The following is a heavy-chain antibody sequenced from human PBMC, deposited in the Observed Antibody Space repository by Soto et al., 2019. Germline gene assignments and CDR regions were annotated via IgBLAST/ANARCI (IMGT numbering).Heavy chain of an antibody. V-gene: IGHV3-15*01. CDR3: TTGRLETIFGVVSNY. J-gene: IGHJ4*02. CDR2: IKSKTDGGTT. Sequence: GGSLRLSCAASGFTLDNGMTWVRQAPGKGLEWVGRIKSKTDGGTTDYAVPVKGRFTISRDDSKNTLSLQMNSLKTEDTAVYYCTTGRLETIFGVVSNYWGQGTLVTVSS. D-gene: IGHD3-3*01. CDR1: GFTLDNG.